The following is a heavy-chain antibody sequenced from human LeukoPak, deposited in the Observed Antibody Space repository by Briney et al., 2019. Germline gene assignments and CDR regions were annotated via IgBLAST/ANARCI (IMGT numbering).Heavy chain of an antibody. Sequence: SETLSLTCAVYGGSFSGYYWSWIRQPPGKGLEWIGEINHSGSTNYNPSLKSRVTISVDTSKNQFSLKLSSVTAADTAVYYCASWPRYCSGGSCYGPSRFDPWGQGTLVTVSS. CDR2: INHSGST. J-gene: IGHJ5*02. CDR1: GGSFSGYY. V-gene: IGHV4-34*01. CDR3: ASWPRYCSGGSCYGPSRFDP. D-gene: IGHD2-15*01.